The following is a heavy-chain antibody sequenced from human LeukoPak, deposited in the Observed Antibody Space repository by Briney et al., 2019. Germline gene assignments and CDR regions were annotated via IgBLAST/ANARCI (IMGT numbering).Heavy chain of an antibody. V-gene: IGHV3-74*01. D-gene: IGHD3-22*01. J-gene: IGHJ4*02. CDR2: INGDGTIT. CDR1: EFTFDKYW. CDR3: AAGNYYDSRGYYTFGH. Sequence: GGSLRLSCAASEFTFDKYWMHWVRQAPGKGLVWASRINGDGTITSYADSVKGAFIISRDNTKNTLYLQVSSLRAEDTAVYYCAAGNYYDSRGYYTFGHWGQGTLVTVSS.